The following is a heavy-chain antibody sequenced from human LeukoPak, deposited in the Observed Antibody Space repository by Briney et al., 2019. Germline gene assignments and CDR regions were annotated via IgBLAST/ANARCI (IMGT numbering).Heavy chain of an antibody. J-gene: IGHJ4*02. D-gene: IGHD3-10*01. V-gene: IGHV1-8*01. Sequence: ASVNVSCKASGYTFSNYDFIWVRQATGQGLEWMGWMNPDSGNSGSAQKFQGRLTMTRNTSTRTAQMELSSLRSEDTAVYYCARQGRFRGVSQPYFDLWGQGTLIIVSS. CDR1: GYTFSNYD. CDR3: ARQGRFRGVSQPYFDL. CDR2: MNPDSGNS.